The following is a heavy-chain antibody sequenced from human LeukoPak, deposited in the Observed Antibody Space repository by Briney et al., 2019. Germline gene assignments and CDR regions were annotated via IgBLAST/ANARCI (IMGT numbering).Heavy chain of an antibody. CDR3: AGDGDGELYYFDY. J-gene: IGHJ4*02. D-gene: IGHD5-24*01. Sequence: GGSLRLSCAASGFTFSSYSMNWVRQAPGKGLEWVSSISSSSSYIYYADSVKGRFTISRDNAKNSLYLQMNSLRAEDTAVYYCAGDGDGELYYFDYWGQGTLVTVSS. CDR1: GFTFSSYS. CDR2: ISSSSSYI. V-gene: IGHV3-21*01.